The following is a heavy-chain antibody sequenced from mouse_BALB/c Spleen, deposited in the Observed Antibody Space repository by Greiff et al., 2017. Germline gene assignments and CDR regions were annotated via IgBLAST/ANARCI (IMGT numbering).Heavy chain of an antibody. Sequence: DVKLQESGPGLVKPSQSLSLTCTVTGYSITSDYAWNWIRQFPGNKLEWMGYISYSGSTSYNPSLKSRISITRDTSKNQFFLQLNSVTTEDTATYYCARSGSGDYFDYWGQGTTLTVSS. V-gene: IGHV3-2*02. CDR2: ISYSGST. D-gene: IGHD3-2*02. CDR1: GYSITSDYA. CDR3: ARSGSGDYFDY. J-gene: IGHJ2*01.